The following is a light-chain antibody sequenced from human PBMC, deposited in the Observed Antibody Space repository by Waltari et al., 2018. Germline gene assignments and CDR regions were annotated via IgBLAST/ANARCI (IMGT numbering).Light chain of an antibody. V-gene: IGLV2-14*03. CDR2: DVS. Sequence: QSALTQPASVSGSPGQSITISCTGPRRDVGTHNYVSWYQQRPGKAPDLIIFDVSNRPSGVSIRFSGSKSGNTASLTISGLQAEDEADYYCNSYTNSGTYVFGSGTKVTVL. CDR1: RRDVGTHNY. J-gene: IGLJ1*01. CDR3: NSYTNSGTYV.